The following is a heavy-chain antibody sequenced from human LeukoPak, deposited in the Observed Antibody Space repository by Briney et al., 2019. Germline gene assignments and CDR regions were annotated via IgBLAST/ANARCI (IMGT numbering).Heavy chain of an antibody. V-gene: IGHV3-7*01. CDR3: ARKNGLDY. CDR2: IKQDGSEK. J-gene: IGHJ4*02. Sequence: PSETLSLTCTVSGVSISSSNSYWGWVRQAPGKGLEWVANIKQDGSEKYYVDSVKGRFTISRDNAKNSLYLQMNSLRAEDTAVYYCARKNGLDYWGQGTLVTVSS. CDR1: GVSISSSNSY.